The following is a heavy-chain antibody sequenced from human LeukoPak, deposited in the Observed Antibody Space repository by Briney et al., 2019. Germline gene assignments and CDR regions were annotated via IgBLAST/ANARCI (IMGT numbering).Heavy chain of an antibody. Sequence: ASVKVSCKASGYTFTSYYMHWVRQAPGQGLEWMGIINPSGGSTSYAQKFQGRVTMTRDTSTSTVYMELSSLRSEDTAVYYCASVIAYCGGDCYGDAFDIWGQGTMVTVSS. CDR1: GYTFTSYY. V-gene: IGHV1-46*01. J-gene: IGHJ3*02. CDR2: INPSGGST. D-gene: IGHD2-21*02. CDR3: ASVIAYCGGDCYGDAFDI.